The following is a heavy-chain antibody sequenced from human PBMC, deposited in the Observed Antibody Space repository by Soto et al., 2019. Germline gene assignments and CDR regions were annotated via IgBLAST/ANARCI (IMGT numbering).Heavy chain of an antibody. J-gene: IGHJ5*02. Sequence: QVQLVQSGAEVKKPGASVKVSCKASGYTFTSYGISWVRQAPGQGLEWMGWISAYNGNTNYAQKLQGRVTMTTDTSTSTAYMELMSLRSDDTAVYDCARVNYDILTGYYLGGNWFDPWGQGTLVTVSS. D-gene: IGHD3-9*01. CDR1: GYTFTSYG. CDR2: ISAYNGNT. CDR3: ARVNYDILTGYYLGGNWFDP. V-gene: IGHV1-18*01.